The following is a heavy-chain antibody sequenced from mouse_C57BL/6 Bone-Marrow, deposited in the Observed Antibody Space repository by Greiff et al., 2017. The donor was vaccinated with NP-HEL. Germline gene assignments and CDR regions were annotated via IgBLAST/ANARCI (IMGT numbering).Heavy chain of an antibody. V-gene: IGHV1-22*01. CDR3: ARSHYDYPYFDY. J-gene: IGHJ2*01. CDR2: INPNNGGT. CDR1: GYTFTDYN. D-gene: IGHD2-4*01. Sequence: EVQLQQSGPELVKPGASVKMSCKASGYTFTDYNMHWVKQSHGKSLEWIGYINPNNGGTSYNQKFKGKATLTVNKSSSTAYMELRSLTSEDSAVYYCARSHYDYPYFDYWGQGTTLTVSS.